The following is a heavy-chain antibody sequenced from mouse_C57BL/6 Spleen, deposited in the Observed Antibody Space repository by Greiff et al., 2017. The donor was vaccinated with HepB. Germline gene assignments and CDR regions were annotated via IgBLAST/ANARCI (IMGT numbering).Heavy chain of an antibody. V-gene: IGHV1-50*01. Sequence: VQLQQPGAELVKPGASVKLSCKASGYTFTSYWMQWVKQRPGQGLEWIGEIDPSDSYTNSNQKFKGKATLTVDTSSRTAYMQLSSLTSEDSAVYYCARNNIVGWYFDVWGTGTTVTVSS. D-gene: IGHD2-12*01. J-gene: IGHJ1*03. CDR2: IDPSDSYT. CDR1: GYTFTSYW. CDR3: ARNNIVGWYFDV.